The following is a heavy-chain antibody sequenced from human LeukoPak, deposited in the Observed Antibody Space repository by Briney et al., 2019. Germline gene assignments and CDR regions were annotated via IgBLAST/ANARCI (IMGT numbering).Heavy chain of an antibody. Sequence: PGGSLRLSCAASGVTFRDYAMGWVRETPEKGLGCVSGLIGGGIVGCALYADWAKDRFSISRENSMHCLCLQMNNLTAGDPAVYYCATFSGPLYSAREFDFWGQGTLVTVSS. D-gene: IGHD3-3*01. J-gene: IGHJ4*02. V-gene: IGHV3-23*01. CDR1: GVTFRDYA. CDR3: ATFSGPLYSAREFDF. CDR2: LIGGGIVGCA.